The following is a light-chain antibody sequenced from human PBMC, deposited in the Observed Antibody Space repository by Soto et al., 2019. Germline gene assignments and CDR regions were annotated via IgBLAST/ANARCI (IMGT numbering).Light chain of an antibody. CDR3: QQRSNWHPK. CDR2: DAS. CDR1: QSVSSY. Sequence: EIVLTQSPATLSLSPGERATLSCRASQSVSSYLAWYQQKPGQAPRLLIYDASTRATGIPARFSGSGSGTDFTLTITSLEPEDFEVYYCQQRSNWHPKFGKGTKVDIX. V-gene: IGKV3-11*01. J-gene: IGKJ1*01.